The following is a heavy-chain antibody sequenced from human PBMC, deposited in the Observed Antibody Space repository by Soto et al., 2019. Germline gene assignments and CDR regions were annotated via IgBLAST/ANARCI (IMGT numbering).Heavy chain of an antibody. CDR3: VARYCSSTTCYKVDY. D-gene: IGHD2-2*02. Sequence: LRLSCSASGFTFTNYAIHWIRQAPGKGLEYVSAISSTGGSTYYADSVKGRFTISRDNSKNTVYLQMSSLRSEDSAVYYCVARYCSSTTCYKVDYWGQGTLVTVSS. CDR2: ISSTGGST. J-gene: IGHJ4*02. CDR1: GFTFTNYA. V-gene: IGHV3-64D*06.